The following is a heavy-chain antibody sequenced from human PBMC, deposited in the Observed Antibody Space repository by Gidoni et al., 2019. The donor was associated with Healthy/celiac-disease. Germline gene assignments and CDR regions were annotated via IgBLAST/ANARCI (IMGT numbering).Heavy chain of an antibody. J-gene: IGHJ4*02. V-gene: IGHV3-9*01. Sequence: EVQLVESGGGLVQPGRSLRLSCAASGFTFDDYAMHWVRQAPGKGLEWVSGISWNSGSIGYADSVKGRFTISRDNAKNSLYLQMNSLRAEDTALYYCAKGPPERWLAGFDYWGQGTLVTVSS. D-gene: IGHD6-19*01. CDR3: AKGPPERWLAGFDY. CDR2: ISWNSGSI. CDR1: GFTFDDYA.